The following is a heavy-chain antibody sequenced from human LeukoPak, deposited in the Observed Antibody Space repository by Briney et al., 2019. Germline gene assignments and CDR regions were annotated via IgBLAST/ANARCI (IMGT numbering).Heavy chain of an antibody. V-gene: IGHV1-46*01. Sequence: ASVKVSRKASGYTFTSYYMHWVRQAPGQGLEWMGIINPSGGSTSYAQKFQGRVTMTRDTSTSTVYMELSSLRSEDTAVYYCARANHCSSTSCSLTGYWYFDLWGRGTLVTVSS. CDR2: INPSGGST. CDR1: GYTFTSYY. CDR3: ARANHCSSTSCSLTGYWYFDL. D-gene: IGHD2-2*01. J-gene: IGHJ2*01.